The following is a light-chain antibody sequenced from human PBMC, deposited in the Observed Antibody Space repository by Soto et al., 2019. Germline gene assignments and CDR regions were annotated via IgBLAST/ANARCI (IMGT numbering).Light chain of an antibody. CDR1: QSLSGSY. CDR2: GAS. Sequence: EIVLTQSPGTLSLSPGEGAYLSCRASQSLSGSYLAWYQRRPGKAPRLLIYGASTRATGIPDRLRGSGSGTDFTLTIRRLEPEDFAVYYCQQYGSSGTFGQGTKVDIK. CDR3: QQYGSSGT. V-gene: IGKV3-20*01. J-gene: IGKJ1*01.